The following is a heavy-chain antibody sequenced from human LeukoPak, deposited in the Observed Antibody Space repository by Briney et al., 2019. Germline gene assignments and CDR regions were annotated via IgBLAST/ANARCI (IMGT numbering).Heavy chain of an antibody. D-gene: IGHD3-9*01. V-gene: IGHV1-24*01. CDR1: GYTLTELS. J-gene: IGHJ3*02. Sequence: ASVKVSCKVSGYTLTELSMHWVRQAPGKGLEWMGGFDPEDGETIYAQKFQGRVTMTEDTSTDTAYMELSSLRSEATAVYYCARGRHDILTGYSDDAFDIWGQETMVTVSS. CDR3: ARGRHDILTGYSDDAFDI. CDR2: FDPEDGET.